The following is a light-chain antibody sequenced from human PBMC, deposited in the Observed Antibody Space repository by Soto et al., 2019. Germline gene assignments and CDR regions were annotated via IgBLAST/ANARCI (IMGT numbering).Light chain of an antibody. CDR1: QSISGW. CDR3: QQYSRHSPGT. CDR2: DAS. V-gene: IGKV1-5*01. J-gene: IGKJ1*01. Sequence: DIQMTQSPSTLSASVGDRVTVTCRASQSISGWLAWYQQKPGKAPKLLIYDASTLESGVPSRFSGSESGTEFPLTISSLQPDDFATYYCQQYSRHSPGTFGQGTKVDIK.